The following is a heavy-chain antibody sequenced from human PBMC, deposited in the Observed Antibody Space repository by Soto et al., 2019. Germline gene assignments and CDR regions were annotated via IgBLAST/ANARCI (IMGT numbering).Heavy chain of an antibody. CDR2: IYYSGST. CDR3: ARVPTWSGYLFRYYYGMDV. D-gene: IGHD3-3*01. J-gene: IGHJ6*02. Sequence: QVQLQESVPGLVKPSQTLSLTCTVSGGSISSGGYYWSWIRQHPGKGLEWIGYIYYSGSTYYNPSLKTRFTISVDTSKNQFSLKLSSVTAADTAVYYCARVPTWSGYLFRYYYGMDVWGQGTTVTVSS. V-gene: IGHV4-31*03. CDR1: GGSISSGGYY.